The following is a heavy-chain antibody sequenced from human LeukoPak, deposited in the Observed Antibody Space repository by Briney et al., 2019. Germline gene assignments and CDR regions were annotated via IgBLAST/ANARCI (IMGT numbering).Heavy chain of an antibody. CDR1: GGSFSGYY. D-gene: IGHD3-3*01. V-gene: IGHV4-34*01. CDR2: INHRGST. CDR3: ARARITIFGVVITRDNWFDP. Sequence: SETLSLTCAVYGGSFSGYYWSWIRQPPGKGLEWIGEINHRGSTNYNPSLKSRVTISVDTSKNQFSLKLSSVTAADTAVYYCARARITIFGVVITRDNWFDPWGQGTLVTVSS. J-gene: IGHJ5*02.